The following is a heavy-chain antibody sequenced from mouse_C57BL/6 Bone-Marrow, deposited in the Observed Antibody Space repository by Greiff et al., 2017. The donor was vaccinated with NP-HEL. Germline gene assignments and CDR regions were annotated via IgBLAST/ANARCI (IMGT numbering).Heavy chain of an antibody. CDR2: IRNKANGYTT. V-gene: IGHV7-3*01. J-gene: IGHJ4*01. Sequence: EVQGVESGGGLVQPGGSLSLSCAASGFTFTDYYMSWVRQPPGKALEWLGFIRNKANGYTTEYSASVKGRFTISRDNSQSILYLQMNALRAEDSANYYCARGSPNYDYAMDYWGQGTSVTVSS. D-gene: IGHD1-1*01. CDR1: GFTFTDYY. CDR3: ARGSPNYDYAMDY.